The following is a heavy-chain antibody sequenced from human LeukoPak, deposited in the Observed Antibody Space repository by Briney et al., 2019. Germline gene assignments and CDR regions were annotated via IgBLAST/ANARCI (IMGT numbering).Heavy chain of an antibody. CDR1: GYTFTGYY. V-gene: IGHV1-2*06. CDR3: ARDGTTMVRGVLDP. Sequence: ASVTVSCKASGYTFTGYYMHWVRQAPGQGLEWMGRINPNSGGTDYAQKFQGRVTMTRDTSISTAYMELSRLRSDDTAVYYCARDGTTMVRGVLDPWGQGTLVTVSS. J-gene: IGHJ5*02. CDR2: INPNSGGT. D-gene: IGHD3-10*01.